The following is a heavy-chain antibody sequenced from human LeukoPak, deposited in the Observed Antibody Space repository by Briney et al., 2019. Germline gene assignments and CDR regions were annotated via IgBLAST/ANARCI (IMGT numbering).Heavy chain of an antibody. CDR3: ARHVPDYYGSERYSFWYFDL. Sequence: SETLSLTCTVSGASISSHYWRWMRQPPGKGLEWIGSMYYSGSSYYNPSLKSRVTISGDTSKNQFSLKLTSLTPADTAVYYCARHVPDYYGSERYSFWYFDLWGRGTLVSVSS. CDR1: GASISSHY. CDR2: MYYSGSS. J-gene: IGHJ2*01. D-gene: IGHD3-10*01. V-gene: IGHV4-39*01.